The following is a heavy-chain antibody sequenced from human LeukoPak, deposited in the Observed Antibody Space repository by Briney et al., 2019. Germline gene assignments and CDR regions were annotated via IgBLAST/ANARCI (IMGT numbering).Heavy chain of an antibody. CDR1: GFTFSSYE. J-gene: IGHJ4*02. V-gene: IGHV3-48*03. CDR2: ISSSGSTI. Sequence: GGSLRLSCAASGFTFSSYEMNWVRQAPGKGLEWVSYISSSGSTIYYADSVKGRFTISRDNAKNSLYLQMNSLRAEDTAVYYCARVSETYRDYWGQGTLVTVSS. D-gene: IGHD2-15*01. CDR3: ARVSETYRDY.